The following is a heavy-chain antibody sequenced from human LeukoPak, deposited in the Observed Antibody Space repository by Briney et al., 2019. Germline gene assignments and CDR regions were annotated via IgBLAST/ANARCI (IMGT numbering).Heavy chain of an antibody. CDR1: GFTFSSYA. J-gene: IGHJ6*03. Sequence: GGSLRLSCAASGFTFSSYAMSWVRQAPGKGLEWVSAVSGNGGSTYYADSVKGRFTISRDNSKNTLYLQMNSLRAEDTAVYYCAKSQRTYCSSTSCYHPYYYMDVWGKGTTVTVSS. CDR3: AKSQRTYCSSTSCYHPYYYMDV. D-gene: IGHD2-2*01. CDR2: VSGNGGST. V-gene: IGHV3-23*01.